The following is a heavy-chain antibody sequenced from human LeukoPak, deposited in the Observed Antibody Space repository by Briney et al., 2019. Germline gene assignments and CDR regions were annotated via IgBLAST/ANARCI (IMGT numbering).Heavy chain of an antibody. J-gene: IGHJ3*02. Sequence: GGSLRLSCAASGFTFSSYDMHWVRQATGKGLEWVSAIGTAGDTYYPGSVKGRFTISRENAKNSLYLQMNSLRAGDTAVYYCARGDYYDSGVAFDIWGQGTMVTVSS. CDR3: ARGDYYDSGVAFDI. V-gene: IGHV3-13*01. CDR2: IGTAGDT. D-gene: IGHD3-22*01. CDR1: GFTFSSYD.